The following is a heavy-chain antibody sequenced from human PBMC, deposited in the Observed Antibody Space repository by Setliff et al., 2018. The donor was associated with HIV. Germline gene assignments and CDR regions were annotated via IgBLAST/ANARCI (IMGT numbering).Heavy chain of an antibody. D-gene: IGHD6-25*01. CDR3: APVSSGWFDP. CDR1: GYSLTELS. V-gene: IGHV1-24*01. Sequence: ASVKVSCKVSGYSLTELSMPWVRQAPGKGLEWMGGFDPDDGETVYAQQFQGRVTMTEDTSTDTAYVELTSLRSEDTAMYYCAPVSSGWFDPWGQGTLVTVSS. CDR2: FDPDDGET. J-gene: IGHJ5*02.